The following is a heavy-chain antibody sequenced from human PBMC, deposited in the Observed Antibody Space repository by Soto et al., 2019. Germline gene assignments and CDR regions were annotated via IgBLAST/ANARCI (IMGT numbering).Heavy chain of an antibody. V-gene: IGHV1-58*02. D-gene: IGHD4-17*01. CDR2: IVVGSGNT. CDR3: AATSNDYGDYPTMDV. Sequence: ASGEVSCKASGFTFTSSVMQWVRQARGQRLEWIGWIVVGSGNTNYAQKFQERVTVTRDMSTSTAYMELSSLRSEDTAVYYCAATSNDYGDYPTMDVWGKGTTVTVSS. CDR1: GFTFTSSV. J-gene: IGHJ6*03.